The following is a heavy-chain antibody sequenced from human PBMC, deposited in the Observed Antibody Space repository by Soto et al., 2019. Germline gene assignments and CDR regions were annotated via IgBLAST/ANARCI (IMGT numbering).Heavy chain of an antibody. V-gene: IGHV3-30*18. J-gene: IGHJ4*02. CDR1: GFTFSSYG. Sequence: GGSLRLSCAASGFTFSSYGMHWVRQAPGKGLEWVAVISYDGSNKYYADSVKGRFTISRDNSKNTLYLQMNSLRAEDTAVYYCAKEVEPIAVAGLDYWGQGTLVTVSS. CDR2: ISYDGSNK. D-gene: IGHD6-19*01. CDR3: AKEVEPIAVAGLDY.